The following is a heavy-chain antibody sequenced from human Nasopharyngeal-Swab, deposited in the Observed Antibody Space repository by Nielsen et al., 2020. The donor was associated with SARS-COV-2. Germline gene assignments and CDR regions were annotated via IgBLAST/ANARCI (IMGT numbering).Heavy chain of an antibody. CDR3: AKEQRGGSYFDY. D-gene: IGHD1-26*01. Sequence: GGSLRLPCAASGFTFRNYAMSWVRQAPGKGLEWVAGISGSGGNTYHTDSVTGRFTISRDNPKNTLYLQMNSLRAEDTAVYYCAKEQRGGSYFDYWGQGTLVTVSS. J-gene: IGHJ4*02. CDR2: ISGSGGNT. V-gene: IGHV3-23*01. CDR1: GFTFRNYA.